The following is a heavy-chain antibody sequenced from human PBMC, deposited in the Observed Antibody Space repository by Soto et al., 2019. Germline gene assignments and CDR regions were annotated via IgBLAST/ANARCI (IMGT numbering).Heavy chain of an antibody. D-gene: IGHD3-3*01. Sequence: TSETLSLTCTVSGASINSDNNYWAWIRQPPGKGLEWIGTIYSTGSTHYNPSLQSRVTISVDTSKNQFSLKLGSVTATDTALYYCAGIYYFAYWGQGILVTVSS. CDR2: IYSTGST. J-gene: IGHJ4*01. V-gene: IGHV4-39*01. CDR1: GASINSDNNY. CDR3: AGIYYFAY.